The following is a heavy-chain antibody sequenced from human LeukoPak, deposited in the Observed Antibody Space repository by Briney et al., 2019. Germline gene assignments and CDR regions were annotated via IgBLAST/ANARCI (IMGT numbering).Heavy chain of an antibody. CDR1: GFTFSSYA. Sequence: PGGSLRLSCAASGFTFSSYAMNWVRQAPGKGLEWVSVISASGATTHYADSVKGRFTISRDNSKNTLDLQMNSLRAEDTAVYYCAKGFLRYDPYCHAMDVWGPGTTVTVSS. CDR2: ISASGATT. V-gene: IGHV3-23*01. CDR3: AKGFLRYDPYCHAMDV. J-gene: IGHJ6*02. D-gene: IGHD3-3*01.